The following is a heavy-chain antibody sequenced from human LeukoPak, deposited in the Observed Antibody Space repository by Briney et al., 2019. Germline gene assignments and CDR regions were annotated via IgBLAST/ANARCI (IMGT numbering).Heavy chain of an antibody. CDR2: INAGNGNT. CDR1: GYTFTIYA. V-gene: IGHV1-3*01. Sequence: GASVTVSCTASGYTFTIYAMHWVRQAPGQRLEWMGWINAGNGNTKYSQKFQGRVTITRDTSASTAYMELSSLRSENTAVYYCARDQYDFWSGYYFDYWGQGTLVTVSS. CDR3: ARDQYDFWSGYYFDY. D-gene: IGHD3-3*01. J-gene: IGHJ4*02.